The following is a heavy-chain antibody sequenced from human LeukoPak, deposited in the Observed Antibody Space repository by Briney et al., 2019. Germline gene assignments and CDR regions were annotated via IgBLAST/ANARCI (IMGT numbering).Heavy chain of an antibody. V-gene: IGHV4-4*07. J-gene: IGHJ4*02. D-gene: IGHD3-10*01. Sequence: SETLSLTCTVSGGSISRYYYNCIRHPARKGLEWIGRIYTTGGTNYNPSLKSRVTMSADTSKNQFSLKLSSVTAADTAVYYCARGSYGSGLDYWGQGALVTVSS. CDR3: ARGSYGSGLDY. CDR1: GGSISRYY. CDR2: IYTTGGT.